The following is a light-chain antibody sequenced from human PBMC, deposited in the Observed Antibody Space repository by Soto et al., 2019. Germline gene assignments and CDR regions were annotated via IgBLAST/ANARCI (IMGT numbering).Light chain of an antibody. J-gene: IGLJ2*01. Sequence: QSALTQPASVSGSPGQSITISCAGTSADIGAFNYVSWYQHHPGKAPKLLIYDVSDRPSGVSTRFSASKSANTASLTISGLQADDEGDYYCSSYSTPSALVFGGGTKLTVL. CDR3: SSYSTPSALV. CDR2: DVS. CDR1: SADIGAFNY. V-gene: IGLV2-14*03.